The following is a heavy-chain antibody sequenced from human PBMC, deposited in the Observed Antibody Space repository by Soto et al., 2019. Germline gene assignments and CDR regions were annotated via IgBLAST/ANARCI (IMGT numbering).Heavy chain of an antibody. CDR2: ISSSGSLI. J-gene: IGHJ6*02. CDR1: GFTFSDFY. CDR3: VRDSLPDSGTVYMDG. V-gene: IGHV3-11*01. D-gene: IGHD6-19*01. Sequence: SLILSCAASGFTFSDFYRSWVRQAPGKGLEWISYISSSGSLIYYADSVKGRFTISRDNANNSLYLQMNSLRVEDTAVYYCVRDSLPDSGTVYMDGWCHGPSVTVSS.